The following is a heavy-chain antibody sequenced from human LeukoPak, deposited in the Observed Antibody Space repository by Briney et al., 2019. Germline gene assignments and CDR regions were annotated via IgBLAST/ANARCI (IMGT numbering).Heavy chain of an antibody. CDR1: GFTFDDYA. Sequence: GGSLRLSCAASGFTFDDYAMHWVRQAPGKGLEWVSLISGDGGSTYYADSVKGRVTISRDNNKNSLYLQMNSLRTEDTALYYCAKVSRGSYYGGASYYFDYWGQGTLVTVSS. D-gene: IGHD1-26*01. J-gene: IGHJ4*02. CDR2: ISGDGGST. V-gene: IGHV3-43*02. CDR3: AKVSRGSYYGGASYYFDY.